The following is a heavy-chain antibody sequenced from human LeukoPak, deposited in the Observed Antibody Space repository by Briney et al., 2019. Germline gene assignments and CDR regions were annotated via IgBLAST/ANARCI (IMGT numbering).Heavy chain of an antibody. V-gene: IGHV3-48*03. D-gene: IGHD3-10*01. CDR1: GFTFSSYE. CDR2: ISSSGSTI. Sequence: GGSLRLSCAASGFTFSSYEMNWVHQAPGKGLEWVSYISSSGSTIYYADSVKGRFTISRDNAKNSLYLQMNSLRAEDTAVYYCASYGSGSYPIPYYFDYWGQGTLVTVSS. J-gene: IGHJ4*02. CDR3: ASYGSGSYPIPYYFDY.